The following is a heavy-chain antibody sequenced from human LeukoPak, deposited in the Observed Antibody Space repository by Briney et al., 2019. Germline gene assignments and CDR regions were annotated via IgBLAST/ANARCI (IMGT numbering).Heavy chain of an antibody. CDR3: ARVPIAARPLIGWFDP. D-gene: IGHD6-6*01. CDR2: ISYDGSNK. Sequence: GGSLRLSCAASGFTFSSYAMHWVRQAPGKGLEWVAVISYDGSNKYYADSVKGRFTISRDNSKNTLYLQMNSLRAEDTAVYYCARVPIAARPLIGWFDPWGQGTLVTVSS. CDR1: GFTFSSYA. J-gene: IGHJ5*02. V-gene: IGHV3-30-3*01.